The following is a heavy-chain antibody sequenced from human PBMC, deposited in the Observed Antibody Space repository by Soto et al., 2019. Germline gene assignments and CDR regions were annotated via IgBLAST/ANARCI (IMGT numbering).Heavy chain of an antibody. V-gene: IGHV3-48*02. Sequence: EVQLVESGGGLGQPGGSLRLSCVVSGFTFSTSSMNWVRQAPGKGLEWVSYISSSSNTIYADSVKDRFTISRDNAKNSLYLQMNSLRDEDKAVYYCARVIWSGYLTSDYWGQGTLVTVSS. J-gene: IGHJ4*02. D-gene: IGHD3-3*01. CDR1: GFTFSTSS. CDR3: ARVIWSGYLTSDY. CDR2: ISSSSNTI.